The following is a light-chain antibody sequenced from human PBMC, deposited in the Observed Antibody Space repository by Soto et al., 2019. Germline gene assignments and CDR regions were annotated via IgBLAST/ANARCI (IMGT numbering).Light chain of an antibody. Sequence: IVMTQSSANLFVSPGERATPSCRANQSVSSNLAWYQQKPGRGPRILIYGASTRVTGVPDRFSGSGSGTEFTLTISSLQSEDFAVYYCQQYNNWPPWAFGQGTKVEIK. V-gene: IGKV3-15*01. CDR3: QQYNNWPPWA. CDR2: GAS. CDR1: QSVSSN. J-gene: IGKJ1*01.